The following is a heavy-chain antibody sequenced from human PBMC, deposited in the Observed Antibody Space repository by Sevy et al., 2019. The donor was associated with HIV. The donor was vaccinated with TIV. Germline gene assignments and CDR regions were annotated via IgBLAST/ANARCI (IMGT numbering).Heavy chain of an antibody. CDR3: ARRATVVTPMGYYYGMDV. CDR2: IIPILGTV. Sequence: ASVKVSCKASGGTFSSYGISWVRQAPGQGLEWMGGIIPILGTVNYAQKFQGRVTITADESTKTAYMELSSLRSEDTAVYYCARRATVVTPMGYYYGMDVWGQGTTVTVSS. V-gene: IGHV1-69*13. J-gene: IGHJ6*02. D-gene: IGHD4-17*01. CDR1: GGTFSSYG.